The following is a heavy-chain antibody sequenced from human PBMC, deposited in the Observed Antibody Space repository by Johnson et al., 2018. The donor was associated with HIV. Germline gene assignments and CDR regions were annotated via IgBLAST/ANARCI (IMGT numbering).Heavy chain of an antibody. CDR2: ISYDGSNK. Sequence: QVQLVESGGGVVQPGRSLRLSCAASGFTFSSYGMHWVRQAPGKGLEWVAVISYDGSNKYYADSVKGRFTISRDNSKNTLYLQMNSLRAEDTAVYYCARERRSTNTWYVRDAFDIWGQGTMVTVSS. CDR1: GFTFSSYG. J-gene: IGHJ3*02. V-gene: IGHV3-30*03. CDR3: ARERRSTNTWYVRDAFDI. D-gene: IGHD2-2*01.